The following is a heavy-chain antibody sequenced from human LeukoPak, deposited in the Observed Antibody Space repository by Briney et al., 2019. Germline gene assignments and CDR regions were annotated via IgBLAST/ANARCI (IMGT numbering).Heavy chain of an antibody. V-gene: IGHV4-59*01. CDR1: GGSISSYY. D-gene: IGHD3-10*01. CDR3: ARFITMVRGAPYWYFDL. Sequence: SETLSLTCTVSGGSISSYYWSWIRQPAGKGLGWIGYIYYSGSTNYNPSLKSRVTISVDTSKNPFSLKLSSVTAADTAVYYCARFITMVRGAPYWYFDLWGRGTLVTVSS. J-gene: IGHJ2*01. CDR2: IYYSGST.